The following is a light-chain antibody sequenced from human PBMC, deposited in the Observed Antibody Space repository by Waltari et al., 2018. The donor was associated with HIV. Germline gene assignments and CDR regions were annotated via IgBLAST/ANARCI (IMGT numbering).Light chain of an antibody. V-gene: IGLV2-11*01. CDR1: SSDVGGYNY. CDR3: CSYAGSRV. CDR2: DVS. J-gene: IGLJ2*01. Sequence: QSALTQPRSVSGSPGQSVTISCTGTSSDVGGYNYVSWYQQHPGKAPKLMIYDVSKRPSGVPDRFSGSKSGNTASLTISGLQADDEADYYCCSYAGSRVFG.